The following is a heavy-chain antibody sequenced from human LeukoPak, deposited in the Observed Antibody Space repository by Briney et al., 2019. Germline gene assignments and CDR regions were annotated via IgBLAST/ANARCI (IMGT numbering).Heavy chain of an antibody. J-gene: IGHJ4*02. V-gene: IGHV3-23*01. D-gene: IGHD2-21*02. CDR1: GFTFSNFA. CDR2: ISTSGNT. CDR3: AKELAGHIVVVTAITGRY. Sequence: GGSLRLSCVASGFTFSNFAMNWVRQAPGKGLEWVSLISTSGNTHYADSVKGRFTISRDNSKNTLYLQMNSLRAEDTAVYYCAKELAGHIVVVTAITGRYWGQGTLVTVSS.